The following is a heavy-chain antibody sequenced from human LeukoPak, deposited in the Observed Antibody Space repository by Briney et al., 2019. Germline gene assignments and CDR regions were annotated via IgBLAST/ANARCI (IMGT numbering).Heavy chain of an antibody. D-gene: IGHD2-15*01. CDR3: ARGGHCSGGSCYGWFDP. Sequence: SETLSLTCTVSGGSITSSSYYWGWIRQPPGKGLEWIGSIYYSGSTYYNPSVKSRVTISVDTSKNQFSLKLSSVTAADTAVYYCARGGHCSGGSCYGWFDPWGQGTLVTVSS. J-gene: IGHJ5*02. CDR2: IYYSGST. V-gene: IGHV4-39*07. CDR1: GGSITSSSYY.